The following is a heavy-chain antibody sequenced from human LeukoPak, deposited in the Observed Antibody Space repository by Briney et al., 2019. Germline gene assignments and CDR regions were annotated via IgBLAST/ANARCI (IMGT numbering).Heavy chain of an antibody. V-gene: IGHV1-69*04. D-gene: IGHD2-15*01. Sequence: SVKVSCKASGGTFSSYAISWVRQAPGQGLEWMGRIIPILGIANYAQKFQGRVTMTRDASTSTVYMELNSLRSEDTAVYYCAREPRDSFYFDYWGQGTLVTVSS. CDR3: AREPRDSFYFDY. CDR2: IIPILGIA. CDR1: GGTFSSYA. J-gene: IGHJ4*02.